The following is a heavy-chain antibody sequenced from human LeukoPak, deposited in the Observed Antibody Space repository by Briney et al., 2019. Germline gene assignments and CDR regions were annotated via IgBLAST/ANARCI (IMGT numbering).Heavy chain of an antibody. CDR3: ARGVVAVTANDYYYYMDV. CDR1: GGSFSGYY. V-gene: IGHV4-34*01. J-gene: IGHJ6*03. D-gene: IGHD2-21*02. CDR2: INHSGST. Sequence: SETLSLTCAVYGGSFSGYYWSWIRQPPGKGLEWIGEINHSGSTNYNTSLKSRVTISVDTSKNQFSLKLSSVTAADTALYYCARGVVAVTANDYYYYMDVWGQGTTVTVSS.